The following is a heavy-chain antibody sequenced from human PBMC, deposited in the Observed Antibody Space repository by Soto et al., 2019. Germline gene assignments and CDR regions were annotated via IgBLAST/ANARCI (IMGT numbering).Heavy chain of an antibody. V-gene: IGHV4-31*03. D-gene: IGHD2-15*01. J-gene: IGHJ4*02. CDR2: IYYSGSN. CDR3: ARGSVVAATLFDY. Sequence: QVQLQESGPGLVKPSQTLSLTCTVSGGSISSGGYYWSWIRQHPGKGLEWIGYIYYSGSNYYNPSLKSRVTISVDTSKNQFSLKLSCVTAADTAVYYCARGSVVAATLFDYWGQGTLVTVSS. CDR1: GGSISSGGYY.